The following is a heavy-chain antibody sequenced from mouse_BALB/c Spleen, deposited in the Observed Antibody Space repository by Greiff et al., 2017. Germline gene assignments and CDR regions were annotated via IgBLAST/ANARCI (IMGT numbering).Heavy chain of an antibody. CDR3: ARMITGDY. Sequence: QGQLKESGPGLVQPSQSLSITCTVSGFSLTSYGVHWVRQSPGKGLEWLGVIWSGGSTDYNAAFISRLSISKDNSKSQVFFKMNSLQANDTAIYYCARMITGDYWGQGTTLTVSS. CDR2: IWSGGST. D-gene: IGHD2-4*01. J-gene: IGHJ2*01. V-gene: IGHV2-2*02. CDR1: GFSLTSYG.